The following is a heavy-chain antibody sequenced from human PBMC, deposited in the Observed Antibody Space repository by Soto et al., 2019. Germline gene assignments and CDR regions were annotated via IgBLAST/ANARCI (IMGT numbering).Heavy chain of an antibody. V-gene: IGHV1-18*04. CDR1: GYTFTSYG. D-gene: IGHD3-10*01. J-gene: IGHJ4*02. CDR2: ISAYNGNT. CDR3: ARDPQWFGELSQKYYFDY. Sequence: AASVKVSCKASGYTFTSYGISWVRQAPGQGLEWMGWISAYNGNTNYAQKLQGRVTMTTDTSTSTAYMELRSLRSDDTAVYYCARDPQWFGELSQKYYFDYWGQGTLVTVSS.